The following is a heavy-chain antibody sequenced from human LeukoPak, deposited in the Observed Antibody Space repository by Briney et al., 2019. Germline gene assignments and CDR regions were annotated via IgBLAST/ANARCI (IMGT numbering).Heavy chain of an antibody. CDR3: ARALCINGICEWFDP. CDR2: IETSGST. Sequence: PSETLSLTCTVSGASISSGGYFWSWIRQPAGKGVEWIGRIETSGSTNYNPSLKSRVTISVHTSKHQFSLKLRSVTAADTAVYYCARALCINGICEWFDPWGQGTLVTVSS. D-gene: IGHD2-8*01. J-gene: IGHJ5*02. V-gene: IGHV4-61*02. CDR1: GASISSGGYF.